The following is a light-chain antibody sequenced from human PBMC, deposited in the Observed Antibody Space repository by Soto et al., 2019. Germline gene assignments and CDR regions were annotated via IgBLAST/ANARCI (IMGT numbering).Light chain of an antibody. J-gene: IGKJ1*01. Sequence: EIVMTQSPATLSVSPGERATLSCSASQSVSNNLAWYQQKPVQAPRLLIYGASTMATGIPARFSGSGSGTEFTLPISSLLSEDFAVYYCQQYNNWPRTFGQGTKVESK. CDR3: QQYNNWPRT. CDR1: QSVSNN. CDR2: GAS. V-gene: IGKV3-15*01.